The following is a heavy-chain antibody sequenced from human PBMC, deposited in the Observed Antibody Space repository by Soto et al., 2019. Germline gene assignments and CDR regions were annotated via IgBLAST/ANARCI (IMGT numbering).Heavy chain of an antibody. V-gene: IGHV4-59*01. J-gene: IGHJ4*02. CDR1: GGSISSYY. D-gene: IGHD3-22*01. Sequence: SETLSLTCTVSGGSISSYYWSWIRQPPGKGLEWIGYIYYSGSTNYNPSLKSRVTISVDTSKNHFSLKLSSVTAADTAVYYCARGERKRYDSSGISHFDYWGQGTLVTVSS. CDR2: IYYSGST. CDR3: ARGERKRYDSSGISHFDY.